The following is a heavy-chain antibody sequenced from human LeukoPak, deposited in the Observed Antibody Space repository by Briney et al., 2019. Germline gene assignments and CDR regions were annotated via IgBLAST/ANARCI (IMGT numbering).Heavy chain of an antibody. V-gene: IGHV4-39*01. CDR3: ARDQWLSDAFDI. Sequence: SETLSLTCTVSGGSISISSYYWGWIRQPPGKGLEWIGSIYYSGSTYYNPSLKSRVTISVDTSKNQFSLKLSSVTAADTAVYYCARDQWLSDAFDIWGQGTVVTVSS. CDR2: IYYSGST. D-gene: IGHD3-22*01. CDR1: GGSISISSYY. J-gene: IGHJ3*02.